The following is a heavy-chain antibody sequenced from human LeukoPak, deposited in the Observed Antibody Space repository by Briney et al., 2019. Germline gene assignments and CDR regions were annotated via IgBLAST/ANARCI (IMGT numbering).Heavy chain of an antibody. CDR1: GDSISSTVYY. J-gene: IGHJ4*02. CDR3: ARDTGGGFDY. D-gene: IGHD1-26*01. CDR2: IYYSGST. Sequence: PSETLSLTCTVSGDSISSTVYYWSWIRQPPGKGLEWIGYIYYSGSTYYNPSLKSRVTISVDTSKNQFSLKLSSVTAADTAVYYCARDTGGGFDYWGQGTLVTVSS. V-gene: IGHV4-30-4*08.